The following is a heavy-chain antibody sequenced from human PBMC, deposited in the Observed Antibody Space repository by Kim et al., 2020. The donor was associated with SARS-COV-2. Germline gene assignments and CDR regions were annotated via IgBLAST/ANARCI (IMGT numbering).Heavy chain of an antibody. Sequence: SETLSLTCAVSGGSISSSNWWCWVREPPGKVLEWIGVIYHTGSTNYNPSLKSRVTISVDKSKNQFSLKLRSVTPADTAVDYCARALGTVGASDIWGQGT. J-gene: IGHJ3*02. V-gene: IGHV4-4*02. CDR1: GGSISSSNW. D-gene: IGHD1-1*01. CDR2: IYHTGST. CDR3: ARALGTVGASDI.